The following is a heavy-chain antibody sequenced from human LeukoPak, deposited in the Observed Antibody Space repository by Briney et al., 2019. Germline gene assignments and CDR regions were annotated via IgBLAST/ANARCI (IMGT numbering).Heavy chain of an antibody. CDR1: GGASTGYT. J-gene: IGHJ5*02. Sequence: SETLSLTCAVYGGASTGYTWSWICQTPQKGLGWIGEINHSVSTTSNPSLKSRVTISVDTSKNQFSLKLSSVTAADTAVYYCARGPLYDYVWGSYRRHNWFDPWGQGTLVTVSS. V-gene: IGHV4-34*01. CDR3: ARGPLYDYVWGSYRRHNWFDP. D-gene: IGHD3-16*02. CDR2: INHSVST.